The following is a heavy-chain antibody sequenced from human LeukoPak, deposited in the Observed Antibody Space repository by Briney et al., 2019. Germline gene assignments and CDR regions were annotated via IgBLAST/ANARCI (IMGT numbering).Heavy chain of an antibody. Sequence: SETLSLTCAVYGGSFSGYYWSWIRQPPGKGLEWIGEINHSGSTNYNPSLKSRVTISVDTSKNQFSLKLSSVTAADTAVYYCARRYSSSWQKKKNWFDPGGQGTLVTVPS. CDR3: ARRYSSSWQKKKNWFDP. CDR2: INHSGST. J-gene: IGHJ5*02. CDR1: GGSFSGYY. V-gene: IGHV4-34*01. D-gene: IGHD6-13*01.